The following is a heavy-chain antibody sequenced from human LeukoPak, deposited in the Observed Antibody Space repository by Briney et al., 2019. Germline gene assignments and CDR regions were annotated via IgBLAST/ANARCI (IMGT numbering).Heavy chain of an antibody. D-gene: IGHD3-10*01. Sequence: SETLSLTCTLSGGSISSGSYYWSWIRQPAGKGLEWIGRIYTSGSTNYNPSLKSRVTISVDTSKNQFSLKLSSVTAADTAVYYCARETRYYGSGSYWIDYWGQGNLVTVSS. CDR2: IYTSGST. CDR3: ARETRYYGSGSYWIDY. V-gene: IGHV4-61*02. CDR1: GGSISSGSYY. J-gene: IGHJ4*02.